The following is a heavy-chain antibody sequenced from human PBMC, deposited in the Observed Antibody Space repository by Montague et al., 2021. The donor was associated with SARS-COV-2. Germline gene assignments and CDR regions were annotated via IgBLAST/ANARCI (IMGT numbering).Heavy chain of an antibody. CDR1: GGSISSSTYY. CDR3: ARLPRHSGSFSVDY. Sequence: SETLSLTCIVSGGSISSSTYYWGWIRQPPGKGLEWIGSVYYTGSTYYAPSLKSRATMSMDTSKNQFSLILTSVTAADTAVYYCARLPRHSGSFSVDYWGQGNLVTVSS. J-gene: IGHJ4*02. CDR2: VYYTGST. V-gene: IGHV4-39*01. D-gene: IGHD1-26*01.